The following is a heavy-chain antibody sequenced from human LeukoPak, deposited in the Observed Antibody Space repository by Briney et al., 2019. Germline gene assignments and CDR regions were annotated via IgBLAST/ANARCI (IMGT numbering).Heavy chain of an antibody. CDR2: IYSGGST. CDR1: GFAVATNY. Sequence: PGGSLRLSCAASGFAVATNYMSWVRQAPGKGLEWVSIIYSGGSTYYADSVKGRFTISRDNSKNTLYLQMNSLKAEDTAVYYCARDPLWFGEDDYWGQGTLVTVSS. CDR3: ARDPLWFGEDDY. V-gene: IGHV3-66*01. J-gene: IGHJ4*02. D-gene: IGHD3-10*01.